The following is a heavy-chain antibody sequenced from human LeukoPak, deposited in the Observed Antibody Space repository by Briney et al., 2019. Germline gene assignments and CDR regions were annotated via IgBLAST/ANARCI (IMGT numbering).Heavy chain of an antibody. J-gene: IGHJ4*02. V-gene: IGHV3-11*04. Sequence: PGGSLRLSRAASGFTFCDYYISWIRQAPGEGLEGGSYISSSGSTIYYVDPGKGRFTISRDNAQNSPYLQNTSPRAEDTAVYYCARVGPSSWNYGPVDYWGQGTLVTVSS. CDR2: ISSSGSTI. CDR1: GFTFCDYY. D-gene: IGHD1-7*01. CDR3: ARVGPSSWNYGPVDY.